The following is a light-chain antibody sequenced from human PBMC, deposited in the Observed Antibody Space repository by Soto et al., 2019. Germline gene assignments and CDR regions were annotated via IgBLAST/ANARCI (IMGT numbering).Light chain of an antibody. CDR1: SSDVGGYNY. Sequence: QSALTQPASVSGSPGQSITISCTGTSSDVGGYNYVSWYQQHPGKAPKLMIYEVSNRPSGVSNRLSGSKSGNTASLTISGPQAEDDADYHCYSYTSSSPYVFGTGTKLTVL. V-gene: IGLV2-14*01. CDR2: EVS. J-gene: IGLJ1*01. CDR3: YSYTSSSPYV.